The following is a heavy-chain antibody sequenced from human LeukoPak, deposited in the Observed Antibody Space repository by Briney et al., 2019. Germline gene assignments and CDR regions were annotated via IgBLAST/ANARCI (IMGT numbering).Heavy chain of an antibody. CDR2: INHSGST. V-gene: IGHV4-34*01. Sequence: PSETLSLTCAVYGGSFSGYYWSWVRQPPGKGLEWIGEINHSGSTNYNPSLKSRVTISVDTSKNQFSLKLSSVTAADTAVYYCARRGGYCSSTSCYGDLAVWSWGQGTLVTVSS. CDR1: GGSFSGYY. J-gene: IGHJ5*02. D-gene: IGHD2-2*01. CDR3: ARRGGYCSSTSCYGDLAVWS.